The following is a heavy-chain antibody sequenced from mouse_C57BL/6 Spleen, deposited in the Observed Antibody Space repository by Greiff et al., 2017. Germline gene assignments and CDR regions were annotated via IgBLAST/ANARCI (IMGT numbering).Heavy chain of an antibody. V-gene: IGHV1-54*01. CDR3: ARDINSLAWCAY. Sequence: QVQLQQSGAELVRPGTSVKVSCKASGYAFTNYLIEWVKQRPGQGLEWIGVINPGSGGTNYNEKFKGKATLTADKSSSTAYMQLSSLTSEDSAVYVCARDINSLAWCAYWGQGTLVTVSA. CDR1: GYAFTNYL. D-gene: IGHD2-5*01. J-gene: IGHJ3*01. CDR2: INPGSGGT.